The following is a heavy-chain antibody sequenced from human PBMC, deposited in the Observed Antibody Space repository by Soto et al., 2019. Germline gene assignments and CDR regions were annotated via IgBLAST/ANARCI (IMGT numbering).Heavy chain of an antibody. Sequence: SETLSLTCAVSGGSISSNNWWSWVRQPPGKGLEWIGEIFHSGSTHYSPSLKSRVTISVDKSKNHFSLNLTSVTAAGTAVYYCARDYGGNSLFYFDYWGQGTLVTVSS. CDR3: ARDYGGNSLFYFDY. J-gene: IGHJ4*02. V-gene: IGHV4-4*02. CDR2: IFHSGST. D-gene: IGHD4-17*01. CDR1: GGSISSNNW.